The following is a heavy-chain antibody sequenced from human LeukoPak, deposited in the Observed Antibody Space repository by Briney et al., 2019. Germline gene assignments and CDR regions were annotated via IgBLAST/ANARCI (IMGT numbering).Heavy chain of an antibody. CDR2: SGST. V-gene: IGHV4-38-2*02. D-gene: IGHD6-19*01. CDR3: ARAVAGRRFDY. J-gene: IGHJ4*02. CDR1: GYSISSGYY. Sequence: SETLSLTCTVSGYSISSGYYWGWIRQPPGKGLKWIGSGSTYYNPSLKSRVTISVDTSKNQFSLKLSSVTAADTAVYYWARAVAGRRFDYWGQGTLVTVSS.